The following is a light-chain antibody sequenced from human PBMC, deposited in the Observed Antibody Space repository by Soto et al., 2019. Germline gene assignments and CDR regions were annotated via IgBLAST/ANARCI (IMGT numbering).Light chain of an antibody. CDR2: MNN. J-gene: IGLJ3*02. CDR1: RSNIGSSI. V-gene: IGLV1-47*01. Sequence: QSVLTQPPSLSGTPGQTVTISCSGSRSNIGSSIVHWYQQLPGTAPKHLIYMNNQRPSGVPDRFSGSKSGTSASLVISGLRSEDEADYYCVAWDDDLSARVFGGGTMLTVL. CDR3: VAWDDDLSARV.